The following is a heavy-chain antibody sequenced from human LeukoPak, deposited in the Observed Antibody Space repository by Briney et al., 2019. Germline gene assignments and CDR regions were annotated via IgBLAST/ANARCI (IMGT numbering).Heavy chain of an antibody. V-gene: IGHV2-5*02. Sequence: SGPTLVKPTQTLTLTCTFSGFSLSTSGVGVGWIRQPPGEALEWLALIYWDDDKRYSPSLKSRLTITKDTSKNQVVLTMTNMDPVDTATYYCARAVTTYCSGDNCYYYYGMDMWGQGTTVTVSS. J-gene: IGHJ6*02. D-gene: IGHD2-15*01. CDR3: ARAVTTYCSGDNCYYYYGMDM. CDR1: GFSLSTSGVG. CDR2: IYWDDDK.